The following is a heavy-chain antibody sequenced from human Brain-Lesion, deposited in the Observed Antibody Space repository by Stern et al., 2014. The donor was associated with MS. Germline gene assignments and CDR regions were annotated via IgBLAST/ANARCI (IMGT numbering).Heavy chain of an antibody. V-gene: IGHV1-24*01. J-gene: IGHJ4*02. D-gene: IGHD1-26*01. CDR1: GYTLTELS. Sequence: QMQLVQSGAEVKKPGASVKVSCKVSGYTLTELSMHWVRQAPRKGLEWMGGFDLEDGETIYAQKFQGRVTMSQDHSTDTAYMELSILRSEDTAVYYCATLSPGAGGNYYRHFDYWGQGTLVTVSS. CDR2: FDLEDGET. CDR3: ATLSPGAGGNYYRHFDY.